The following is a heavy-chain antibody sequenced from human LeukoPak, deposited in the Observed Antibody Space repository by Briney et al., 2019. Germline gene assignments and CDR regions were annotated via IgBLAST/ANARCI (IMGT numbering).Heavy chain of an antibody. Sequence: GGSLRLSCAASGFTVSSNYMSWVRQAPGKGLEWVSVIYSGGSTYYADSVKGRFTISRDNSKNTLYLQMNSLRAEDTAVYYCARAGKWLLPYFDYWGQGTLVTVSS. J-gene: IGHJ4*02. V-gene: IGHV3-66*01. CDR2: IYSGGST. CDR3: ARAGKWLLPYFDY. D-gene: IGHD3-22*01. CDR1: GFTVSSNY.